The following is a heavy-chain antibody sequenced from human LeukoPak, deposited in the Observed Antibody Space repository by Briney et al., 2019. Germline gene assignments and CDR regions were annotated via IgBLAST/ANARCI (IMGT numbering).Heavy chain of an antibody. CDR1: DYSISSGFF. CDR2: IYHSGST. J-gene: IGHJ4*02. CDR3: ARGRHDSTIDY. V-gene: IGHV4-38-2*02. D-gene: IGHD3-22*01. Sequence: SETLSLTCTVSDYSISSGFFWGWIRQPPGKGLEWIGSIYHSGSTYSNPSLKSRVTISVDTSKNQFSLKLSSVTAADTAVYYCARGRHDSTIDYWGQGTLVTVSS.